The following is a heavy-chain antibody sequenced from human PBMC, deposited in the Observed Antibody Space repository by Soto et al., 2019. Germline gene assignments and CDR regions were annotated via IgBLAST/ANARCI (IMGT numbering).Heavy chain of an antibody. CDR3: ARGIWGSNPYFVDN. D-gene: IGHD3-16*02. J-gene: IGHJ4*02. Sequence: PVKVSCKASGYNFKDYAMQCLRQAPGQRPEWMGWINTHDGTTKYTQKLQSRVTFSRDPSENPVSLKLSTLNAADTAVYYCARGIWGSNPYFVDNGGQGTLVTFS. CDR1: GYNFKDYA. V-gene: IGHV1-3*04. CDR2: INTHDGTT.